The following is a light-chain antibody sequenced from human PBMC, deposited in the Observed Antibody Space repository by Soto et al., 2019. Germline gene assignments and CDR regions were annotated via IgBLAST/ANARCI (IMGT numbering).Light chain of an antibody. CDR2: TAS. J-gene: IGKJ4*01. CDR1: QGISSY. Sequence: DIQLTQSPSFLSASVGDRFTITCRASQGISSYLAWYQQKPGKAPKLLIYTASTLQSGVPSRFSGSGSGTDFTLTISCLQPEDFAVYYCLQDYNLPLTFGGGTKVDI. CDR3: LQDYNLPLT. V-gene: IGKV1-9*01.